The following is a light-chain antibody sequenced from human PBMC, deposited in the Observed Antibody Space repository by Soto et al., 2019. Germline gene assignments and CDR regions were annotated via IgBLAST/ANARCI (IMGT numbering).Light chain of an antibody. CDR2: EVN. CDR3: ATWDDSLSVL. CDR1: SSDVGGYNF. V-gene: IGLV2-14*01. Sequence: QSALTQPASVSGSPGQSITISCTGTSSDVGGYNFVSWYQQHPGKAPKLMIYEVNNRPSGVPDRFSGSKSGTSASLAISGLRSEDEADYYCATWDDSLSVLFGGGTKLTVL. J-gene: IGLJ3*02.